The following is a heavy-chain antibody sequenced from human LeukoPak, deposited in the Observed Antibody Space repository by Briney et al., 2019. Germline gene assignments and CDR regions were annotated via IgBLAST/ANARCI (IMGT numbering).Heavy chain of an antibody. Sequence: PGGSLRLSCAASGFTFSSYSMNWVRQAPGKGLEWVSYISSSSSTIYYADSVKGRFTISRDNAKNSLYLQMNSLRAEDTALYYCAKDDRYSYGYALDYWGQGTLVTVSS. J-gene: IGHJ4*02. V-gene: IGHV3-48*04. CDR2: ISSSSSTI. CDR3: AKDDRYSYGYALDY. CDR1: GFTFSSYS. D-gene: IGHD5-18*01.